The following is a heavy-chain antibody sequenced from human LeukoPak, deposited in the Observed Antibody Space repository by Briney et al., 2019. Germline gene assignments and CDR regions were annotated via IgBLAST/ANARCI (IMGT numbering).Heavy chain of an antibody. CDR1: GFTFNNYA. CDR2: ICGGGAST. J-gene: IGHJ4*02. CDR3: AKDTRSTYYDSRFDY. V-gene: IGHV3-23*01. D-gene: IGHD3-22*01. Sequence: PGGPLRLSRAPSGFTFNNYAMSWVRPAPGKGLEWVSTICGGGASTSYEDSVKGRFTISRGNSKNTLYLQMNSLRAEDTAVYYCAKDTRSTYYDSRFDYWGQGTLVTVSS.